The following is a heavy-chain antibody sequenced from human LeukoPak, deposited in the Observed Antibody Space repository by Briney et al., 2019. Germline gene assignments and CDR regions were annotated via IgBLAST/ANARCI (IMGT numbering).Heavy chain of an antibody. CDR1: GFTFSSYD. V-gene: IGHV3-13*01. CDR3: ARDLPSGGMDV. J-gene: IGHJ6*02. CDR2: IGTAGDT. Sequence: SGGSLRLSCAASGFTFSSYDMHWVRQATGKGLEWVSAIGTAGDTYYPGSVKGRFTISRENAKNSLYLQMNSLRAGDTAVYYCARDLPSGGMDVWGQGTTVTVSS. D-gene: IGHD6-25*01.